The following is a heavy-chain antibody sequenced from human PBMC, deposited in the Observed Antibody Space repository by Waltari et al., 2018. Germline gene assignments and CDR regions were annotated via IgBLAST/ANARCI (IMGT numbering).Heavy chain of an antibody. Sequence: VQLLESGGGLVQPGGSLRLSCAASGFTFGSYAMSWVRQAPGKGLEWVSAISGSGGSTYYADSVKGRFTISRDNSKNTLYLQMNSLRAEDTAVYYCAKNVPVDGSYVWGSYRPLYFDYWGQGTLVTVSS. D-gene: IGHD3-16*02. J-gene: IGHJ4*02. CDR2: ISGSGGST. V-gene: IGHV3-23*01. CDR1: GFTFGSYA. CDR3: AKNVPVDGSYVWGSYRPLYFDY.